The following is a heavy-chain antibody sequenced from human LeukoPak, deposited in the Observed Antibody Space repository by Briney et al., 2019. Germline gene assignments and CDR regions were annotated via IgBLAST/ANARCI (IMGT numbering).Heavy chain of an antibody. CDR2: IIPIFGTA. J-gene: IGHJ4*02. Sequence: SVKVSCKASGGTFSSYAISWARQAPGQGLEWMGGIIPIFGTANYAQKFQGRVTITADESTSTAYMELSSLRSEDTAVYYCACGYTYYYDSSGYWKYYFDYWGQGTLVTVSS. V-gene: IGHV1-69*13. CDR3: ACGYTYYYDSSGYWKYYFDY. CDR1: GGTFSSYA. D-gene: IGHD3-22*01.